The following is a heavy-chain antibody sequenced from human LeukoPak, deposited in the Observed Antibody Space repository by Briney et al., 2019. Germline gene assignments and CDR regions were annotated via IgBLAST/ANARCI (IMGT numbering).Heavy chain of an antibody. J-gene: IGHJ4*02. D-gene: IGHD6-13*01. Sequence: SETLPLTCTVSGGSISSGGYYWSWIRQHPGKGLEWIGYIYYSGSTYYNPSLKSRVTISVDTSKNQFSLKLSSVTAADTAVYYCARRSSSWYYFDYWGQGTLVTVSS. V-gene: IGHV4-31*03. CDR2: IYYSGST. CDR3: ARRSSSWYYFDY. CDR1: GGSISSGGYY.